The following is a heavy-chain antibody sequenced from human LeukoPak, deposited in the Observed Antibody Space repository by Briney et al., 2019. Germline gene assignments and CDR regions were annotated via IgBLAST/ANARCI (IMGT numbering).Heavy chain of an antibody. CDR1: GFTFSSYS. Sequence: GGSLRLSCAASGFTFSSYSMNWVRQAPGKGLEWISYISSSSSAIYYADSVKGRSTISRDNAKNSLYLQMNILRDEDTAVYYCVRDHYYSFDYWGQGTLVTVSS. CDR3: VRDHYYSFDY. J-gene: IGHJ4*02. CDR2: ISSSSSAI. V-gene: IGHV3-48*02. D-gene: IGHD2/OR15-2a*01.